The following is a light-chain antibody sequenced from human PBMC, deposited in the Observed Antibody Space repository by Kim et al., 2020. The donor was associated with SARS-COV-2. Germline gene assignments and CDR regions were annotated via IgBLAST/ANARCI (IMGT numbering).Light chain of an antibody. V-gene: IGKV1-5*01. J-gene: IGKJ1*01. CDR1: QSISGW. Sequence: SPLSASVGDRVTITCRASQSISGWLAWYQQKPGKAPKLLIYHASTLQGGVPSRFSGSGSGTEFTLTINNLQPDDFATYYCQHLGTFGLGTKVDIK. CDR2: HAS. CDR3: QHLGT.